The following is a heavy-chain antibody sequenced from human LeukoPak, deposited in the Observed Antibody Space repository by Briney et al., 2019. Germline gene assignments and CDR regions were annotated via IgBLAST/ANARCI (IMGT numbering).Heavy chain of an antibody. CDR3: ARDPPRRYSDSSGYS. Sequence: PGGSLRLSCAASGFTFSSYSMNWVRQAPGKGLEWVSSISSSSSYIYYADSVEGRFTISRDNAKNSLYLQMNSLRAEDTAVYYCARDPPRRYSDSSGYSWGQGTLVTVSS. CDR2: ISSSSSYI. CDR1: GFTFSSYS. V-gene: IGHV3-21*01. J-gene: IGHJ4*02. D-gene: IGHD3-22*01.